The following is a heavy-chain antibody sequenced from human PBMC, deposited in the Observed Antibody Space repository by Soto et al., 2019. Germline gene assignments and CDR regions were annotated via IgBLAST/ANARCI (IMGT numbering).Heavy chain of an antibody. J-gene: IGHJ4*02. CDR3: ASNYYDSSGPNGIPDY. D-gene: IGHD3-22*01. Sequence: GESLKISCKGSGYSFTSYWISWVRQMPGKGLEWMGRIDPSDSYTNYSPSFQGHVTISADKSISTAYLQWSSLKASDTAMYYCASNYYDSSGPNGIPDYWGQGTLVTVSS. V-gene: IGHV5-10-1*01. CDR2: IDPSDSYT. CDR1: GYSFTSYW.